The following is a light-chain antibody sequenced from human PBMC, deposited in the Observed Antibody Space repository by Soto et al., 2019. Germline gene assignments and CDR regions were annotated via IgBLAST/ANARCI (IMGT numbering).Light chain of an antibody. CDR1: QNLGSGY. CDR2: AAS. J-gene: IGKJ5*01. CDR3: QQRSNWPRIT. V-gene: IGKV3-11*01. Sequence: EIVLTQSPGTLSLSPGERATLSCRASQNLGSGYLAWYQQKPGQAPRILIYAASNRATGIPARFSGSGSGTDFTLTISSLEPEDFAVYYCQQRSNWPRITFGQGTRLEIK.